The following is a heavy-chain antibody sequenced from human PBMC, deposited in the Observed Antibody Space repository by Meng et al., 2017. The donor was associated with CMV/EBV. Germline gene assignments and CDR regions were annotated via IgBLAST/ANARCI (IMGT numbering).Heavy chain of an antibody. V-gene: IGHV1-46*01. Sequence: ASVKVSCKASGYTFTSYYMHWVRQAPGQGLEWMGIINPSGGSTSYAQKFQGRVTMTRDTSTSTVYMELSSLRSEDTAVYYCARGSIRVDYGDYLGYWGQGTLVTVSS. CDR1: GYTFTSYY. CDR3: ARGSIRVDYGDYLGY. J-gene: IGHJ4*02. D-gene: IGHD4-17*01. CDR2: INPSGGST.